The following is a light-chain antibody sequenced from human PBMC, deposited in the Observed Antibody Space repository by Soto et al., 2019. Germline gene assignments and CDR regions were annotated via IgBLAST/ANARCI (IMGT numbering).Light chain of an antibody. Sequence: QSVLTQPASVSGSPGQSITISCTGTISDIGAYNYVSWYQQHPGRAPKLMIYEVSHRPPGVSNRFSASKSGNTASLTVSGLQAEDEADYYCSSYTTSSTWLFGGGTKVTVL. CDR2: EVS. V-gene: IGLV2-14*01. CDR3: SSYTTSSTWL. J-gene: IGLJ3*02. CDR1: ISDIGAYNY.